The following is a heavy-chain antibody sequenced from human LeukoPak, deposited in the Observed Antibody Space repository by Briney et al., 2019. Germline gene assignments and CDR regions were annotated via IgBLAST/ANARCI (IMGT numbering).Heavy chain of an antibody. V-gene: IGHV4-59*01. CDR2: IYYSGST. Sequence: SETLSLTCTVSGGSNSSYYWSWIRQPPGKGLEWIGYIYYSGSTNYNPSLKSRVTISVDTSKNQFSLKLSSVTAADTAVYYCARLTVVTHPDWFDPWGQGTLVTVSS. J-gene: IGHJ5*02. CDR3: ARLTVVTHPDWFDP. D-gene: IGHD4-23*01. CDR1: GGSNSSYY.